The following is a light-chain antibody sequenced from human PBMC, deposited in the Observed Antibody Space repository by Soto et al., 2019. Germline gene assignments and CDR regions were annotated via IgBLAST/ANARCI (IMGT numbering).Light chain of an antibody. Sequence: QSALTQPASVSGSPGQSITISCTGTSSDVGSYNLVSWYQQHPGKAPKLMISEGNKRPSGISNRFSGSKSGNTASLTISGLQAEDDADYYCCSFATSGTWVFGGGTKLTVL. CDR3: CSFATSGTWV. CDR2: EGN. V-gene: IGLV2-23*01. J-gene: IGLJ3*02. CDR1: SSDVGSYNL.